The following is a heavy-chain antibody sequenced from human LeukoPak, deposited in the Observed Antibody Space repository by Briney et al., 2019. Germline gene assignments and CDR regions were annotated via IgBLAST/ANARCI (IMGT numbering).Heavy chain of an antibody. D-gene: IGHD1-1*01. V-gene: IGHV4-34*01. CDR2: INHSGST. J-gene: IGHJ4*02. Sequence: SETLSLTCAVYGGSFSGYYWSWIRQPPGKGLEWIGEINHSGSTNYNPSLKSRVTISVDTSKNQFSLKLSSVTAADTAVYYCARQGEQSLGNENDYWGQGTLVTVSS. CDR1: GGSFSGYY. CDR3: ARQGEQSLGNENDY.